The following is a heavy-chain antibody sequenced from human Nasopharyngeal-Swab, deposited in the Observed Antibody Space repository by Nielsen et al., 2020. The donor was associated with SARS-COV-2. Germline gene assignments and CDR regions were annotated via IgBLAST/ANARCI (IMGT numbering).Heavy chain of an antibody. D-gene: IGHD3-22*01. CDR3: ARSHRDYYDSSGSDDY. CDR2: IKQDGSEK. V-gene: IGHV3-7*03. J-gene: IGHJ4*02. CDR1: GFTFSSYW. Sequence: GESLKISCAASGFTFSSYWMSWVRQAPGKGLEWVANIKQDGSEKYYVDSVKGRSTISRDNAKNSLYLQMNSLRAEDTAVYYCARSHRDYYDSSGSDDYWGQGTLVTVSS.